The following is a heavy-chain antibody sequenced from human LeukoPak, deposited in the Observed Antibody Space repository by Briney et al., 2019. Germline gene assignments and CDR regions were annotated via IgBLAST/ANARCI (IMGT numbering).Heavy chain of an antibody. V-gene: IGHV4-59*07. D-gene: IGHD3-22*01. J-gene: IGHJ5*02. CDR3: AKSGSGYYFNWFDP. CDR2: IYYSGST. Sequence: SATLSLTCTVSGRSISSYYWSWIRQPPGKGLEWIGYIYYSGSTNYNPSLKSRVTISVDTSKNQFSLKLSSVTAADTAVYYCAKSGSGYYFNWFDPWGQGTLVTVSS. CDR1: GRSISSYY.